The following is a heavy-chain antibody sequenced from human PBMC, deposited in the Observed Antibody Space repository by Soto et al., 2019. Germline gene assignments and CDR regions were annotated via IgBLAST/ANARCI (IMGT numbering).Heavy chain of an antibody. CDR1: GSTFTSYA. D-gene: IGHD2-2*01. Sequence: XSVKVSCKASGSTFTSYAIRWVRQAPGQGLQFMGWISAYNGNTNYAQKLQGRVTMTTDTSTSTAYMELRSLRSDDTAVYYCARGVRYCSSTSSPGYSTWFEPWGQGTLVTVSS. CDR3: ARGVRYCSSTSSPGYSTWFEP. J-gene: IGHJ5*02. CDR2: ISAYNGNT. V-gene: IGHV1-18*04.